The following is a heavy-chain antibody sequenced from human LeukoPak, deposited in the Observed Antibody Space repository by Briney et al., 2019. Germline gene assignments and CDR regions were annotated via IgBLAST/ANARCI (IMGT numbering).Heavy chain of an antibody. Sequence: GGSLRLSCAASGFTFSSYWMSWVRQAPGKGLEWVANIKQDGSEKYYVDSVKGRFTISRDNAKNSLYLQMNSLRAEDTAVYYCPSDRTSYGDSDRDYWGQGTLVTFSS. J-gene: IGHJ4*02. V-gene: IGHV3-7*01. CDR3: PSDRTSYGDSDRDY. CDR2: IKQDGSEK. D-gene: IGHD4-17*01. CDR1: GFTFSSYW.